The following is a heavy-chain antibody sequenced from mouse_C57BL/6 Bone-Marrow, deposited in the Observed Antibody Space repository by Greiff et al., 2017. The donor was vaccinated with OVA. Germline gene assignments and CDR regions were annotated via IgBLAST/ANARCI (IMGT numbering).Heavy chain of an antibody. CDR1: GYSFTGYY. J-gene: IGHJ1*03. V-gene: IGHV1-42*01. CDR2: INPSTGGT. CDR3: AREDYYGSSPYWYFDV. Sequence: VQLQQSGPELVKPGASVKISCKASGYSFTGYYMNWVKQSPEKSLEWIGEINPSTGGTTYNQKFKAKATLTVGKSSSTAYMQLKSLTSEDSAVYYCAREDYYGSSPYWYFDVWGTGTTVTVSS. D-gene: IGHD1-1*01.